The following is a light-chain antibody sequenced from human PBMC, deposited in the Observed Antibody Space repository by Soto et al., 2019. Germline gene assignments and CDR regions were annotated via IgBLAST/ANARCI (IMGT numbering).Light chain of an antibody. CDR3: QQYNSYSLWT. Sequence: DLQMTQSPSTLSASVGDRVTITCRASQSISSWLAWYQQKPGKAPKLLIYKASSLESGVPSRFSGSGCGTEFTLTISSLQPDDFATYYCQQYNSYSLWTFGQGTKVEI. CDR2: KAS. V-gene: IGKV1-5*03. CDR1: QSISSW. J-gene: IGKJ1*01.